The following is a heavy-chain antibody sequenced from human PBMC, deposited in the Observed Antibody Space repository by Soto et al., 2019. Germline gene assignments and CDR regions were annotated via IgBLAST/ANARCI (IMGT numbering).Heavy chain of an antibody. Sequence: GGSLRLSCAASGFTFSSYAMHWVRQAPGKGLEWVAVISYDGSNKYYADSVKGRFTISRDNSKNTLYLQMNSLRAEDTAVYYCARASGSYHYYYGMDVWGQGTTVTVSS. CDR3: ARASGSYHYYYGMDV. D-gene: IGHD1-1*01. CDR2: ISYDGSNK. V-gene: IGHV3-30-3*01. CDR1: GFTFSSYA. J-gene: IGHJ6*02.